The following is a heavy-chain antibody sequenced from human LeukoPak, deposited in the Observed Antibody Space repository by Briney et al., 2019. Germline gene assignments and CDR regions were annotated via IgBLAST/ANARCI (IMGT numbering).Heavy chain of an antibody. CDR3: AREGGFSIFDH. CDR2: INHSGST. J-gene: IGHJ4*02. V-gene: IGHV4-34*01. D-gene: IGHD5-12*01. Sequence: SETLSLTCAVYGGSLSGYYWSWIRQPPGKGLEWIGEINHSGSTNYNPSLKSRVTISVDTSKNQFSLKLSSVTAADTAVYYCAREGGFSIFDHWGQGTLVTVSS. CDR1: GGSLSGYY.